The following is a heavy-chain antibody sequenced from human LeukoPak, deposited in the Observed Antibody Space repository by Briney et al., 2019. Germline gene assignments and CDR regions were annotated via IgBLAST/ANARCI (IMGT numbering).Heavy chain of an antibody. CDR1: GFTFSHYA. J-gene: IGHJ3*02. CDR2: ISSSSTII. Sequence: GGSLRLSCEASGFTFSHYAIHWVRQAPGKGLEWISYISSSSTIIKYADSVRGRFTISRDDARESLYLQMSSLRADDTAIYYCGASRQYVGAFDIWGQGTLVTVSS. V-gene: IGHV3-48*04. CDR3: GASRQYVGAFDI. D-gene: IGHD3-16*01.